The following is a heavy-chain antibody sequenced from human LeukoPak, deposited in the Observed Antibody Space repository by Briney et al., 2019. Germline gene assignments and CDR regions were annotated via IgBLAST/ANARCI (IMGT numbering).Heavy chain of an antibody. Sequence: SQTLSLTCAISGDSVSSNSAAWNWIRQSPSRGLEWLGRTYYRSKWYNDYAVSVKSRITINPDTSKNQFSLKLSSVTAADTAVYYCARHEWGITNAFDIWGQGTMVTVSS. CDR2: TYYRSKWYN. D-gene: IGHD1-14*01. CDR1: GDSVSSNSAA. V-gene: IGHV6-1*01. J-gene: IGHJ3*02. CDR3: ARHEWGITNAFDI.